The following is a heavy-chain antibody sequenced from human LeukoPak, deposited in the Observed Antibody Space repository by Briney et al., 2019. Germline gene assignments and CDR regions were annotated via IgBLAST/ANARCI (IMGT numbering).Heavy chain of an antibody. CDR1: GFTFNSYE. CDR2: ISSSGSTI. CDR3: ARDPTIFGVVTTYYFDY. Sequence: GGSLRLSCAASGFTFNSYEMNWVRQAPGKGLEWVSYISSSGSTIYYADSVKGRFTISRDNAKNSLYLQMNSLRAEDTAVYYCARDPTIFGVVTTYYFDYWGQGTLVTVSS. V-gene: IGHV3-48*03. D-gene: IGHD3-3*01. J-gene: IGHJ4*02.